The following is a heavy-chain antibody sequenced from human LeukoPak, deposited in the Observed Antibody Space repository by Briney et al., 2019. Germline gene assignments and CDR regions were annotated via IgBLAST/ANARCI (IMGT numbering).Heavy chain of an antibody. V-gene: IGHV4-39*07. CDR3: ARVASYQSVFDY. CDR1: GGSISSSSYY. J-gene: IGHJ4*02. D-gene: IGHD1-26*01. CDR2: IYYSGST. Sequence: SETLSLTCTVSGGSISSSSYYWGWIRQPPGKGLEWIGSIYYSGSTYYNPSLKSRVTISVDTSKNQFSLKLSSVTAADTAVYYCARVASYQSVFDYWGQGTLVTVSS.